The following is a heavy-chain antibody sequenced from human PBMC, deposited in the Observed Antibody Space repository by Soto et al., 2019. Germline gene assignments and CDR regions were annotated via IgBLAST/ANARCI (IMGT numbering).Heavy chain of an antibody. CDR2: ISPYNDDT. D-gene: IGHD1-26*01. J-gene: IGHJ4*02. CDR3: GRTESGSYRD. Sequence: QVQLVQSGTEVKKPGASVKVSCKASGYTFINFGINWVRQAPGQGLEWMGWISPYNDDTKYAQKFQGRVAMTTDTSTNTAYMELRSLRYDDTAVYYCGRTESGSYRDWGQGTLVTVSS. V-gene: IGHV1-18*01. CDR1: GYTFINFG.